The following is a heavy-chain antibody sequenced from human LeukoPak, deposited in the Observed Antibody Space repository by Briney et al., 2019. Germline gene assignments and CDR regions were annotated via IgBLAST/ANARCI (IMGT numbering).Heavy chain of an antibody. Sequence: GASVRVSCKASGYTFTGYYMHGVRQAPGQGLEWMGWINPNSGGTNYAQKFQGWVTMTRDTSISTAYMELSRLRSDDTAVYYCARECRYHFYRMDVWGQGTTVTVSS. CDR3: ARECRYHFYRMDV. CDR2: INPNSGGT. D-gene: IGHD1-14*01. CDR1: GYTFTGYY. V-gene: IGHV1-2*04. J-gene: IGHJ6*02.